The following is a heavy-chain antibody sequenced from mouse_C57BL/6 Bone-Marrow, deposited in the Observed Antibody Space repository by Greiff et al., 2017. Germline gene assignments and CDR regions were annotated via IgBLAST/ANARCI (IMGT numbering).Heavy chain of an antibody. CDR3: ARGILLGLRRRGSGAGAMDY. CDR1: GYTFTDHT. Sequence: QVQLQQSDAELVKPGASVKISCKVSGYTFTDHTIHWMKQRPEQGLEWIGYIYPRDGSTKYNEKFKGKATLTADKSSSTAYMQLNSLTSEDSAVYCCARGILLGLRRRGSGAGAMDYWDQGTSVTVTS. CDR2: IYPRDGST. D-gene: IGHD2-2*01. V-gene: IGHV1-78*01. J-gene: IGHJ4*01.